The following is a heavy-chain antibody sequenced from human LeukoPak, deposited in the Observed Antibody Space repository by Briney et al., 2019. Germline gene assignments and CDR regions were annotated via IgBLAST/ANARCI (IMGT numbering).Heavy chain of an antibody. D-gene: IGHD3-22*01. CDR2: ISGSGGST. J-gene: IGHJ4*02. Sequence: GGSLRLPCAASGFTFSSYAMSWVRQAPGKGLEWVSAISGSGGSTYYADSVKGRFTISRDNSKNTLYLQMNSLRAEDTAVYYCATQIFDSSGYLPDYWGQGTLVTVSS. CDR1: GFTFSSYA. CDR3: ATQIFDSSGYLPDY. V-gene: IGHV3-23*01.